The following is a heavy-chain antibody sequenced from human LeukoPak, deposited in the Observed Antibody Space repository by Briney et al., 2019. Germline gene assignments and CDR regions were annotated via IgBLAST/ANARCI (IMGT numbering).Heavy chain of an antibody. J-gene: IGHJ4*02. Sequence: GGSLRRSCAASGFTFSSYGMHWVRQAPGKGLEWVAFIRYDGSNKYYADSVKGRFTISRDNSKNTLYLQMNSLRAEDTAVYYCAKIDLVVTATIDYWGQGTLVTVSS. CDR2: IRYDGSNK. CDR1: GFTFSSYG. D-gene: IGHD2-21*02. CDR3: AKIDLVVTATIDY. V-gene: IGHV3-30*02.